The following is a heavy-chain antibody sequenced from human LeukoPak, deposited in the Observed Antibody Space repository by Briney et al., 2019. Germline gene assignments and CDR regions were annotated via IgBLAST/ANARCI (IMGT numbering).Heavy chain of an antibody. Sequence: SETLSLTCTVSGDSISISSYSWAWIRQPPGKRLEWIGVFHYSGSAYYNPSLKSQVTISVDTSKIQFFLTLTSLTATDTAVYYCARQPTGYPNWFDPWGQGTLVTVSS. V-gene: IGHV4-39*01. CDR2: FHYSGSA. J-gene: IGHJ5*02. D-gene: IGHD3-9*01. CDR1: GDSISISSYS. CDR3: ARQPTGYPNWFDP.